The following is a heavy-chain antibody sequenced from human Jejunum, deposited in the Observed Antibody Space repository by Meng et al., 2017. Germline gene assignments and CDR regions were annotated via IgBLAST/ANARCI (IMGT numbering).Heavy chain of an antibody. Sequence: GGSLRLSCAASGFTFSNSWMSWVRQAHGKGLEWVANIKLDGSEKNYVDSVKGRFTISRDNAKNSLYLQMNSLRAEDTAVYYCARDQWLVGTVFNIWGQGTMVTVSS. CDR3: ARDQWLVGTVFNI. J-gene: IGHJ3*02. V-gene: IGHV3-7*01. CDR1: GFTFSNSW. D-gene: IGHD6-19*01. CDR2: IKLDGSEK.